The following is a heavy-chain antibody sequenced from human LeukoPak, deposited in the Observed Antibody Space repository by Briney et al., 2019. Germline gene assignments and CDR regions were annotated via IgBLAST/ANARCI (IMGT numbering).Heavy chain of an antibody. D-gene: IGHD3-22*01. CDR2: ISSSSSYI. Sequence: GGSLRLSCAASGFTFSSYSMNWVRQAPGKGLEWVSSISSSSSYIYYADSVKGRFTISRDNAKNSLYLQMNSLRAEDTAVYYCARDPTYYYDSSGYGGGDYWGQGTQVTVSS. J-gene: IGHJ4*02. V-gene: IGHV3-21*01. CDR1: GFTFSSYS. CDR3: ARDPTYYYDSSGYGGGDY.